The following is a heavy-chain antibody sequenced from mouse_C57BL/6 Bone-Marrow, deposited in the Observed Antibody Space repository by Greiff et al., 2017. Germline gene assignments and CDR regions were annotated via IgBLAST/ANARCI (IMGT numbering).Heavy chain of an antibody. CDR2: IYPRSGNT. J-gene: IGHJ3*01. Sequence: QVQLQESGAELARPGASVKLSCKASGYTFTSYGISWVKQRTGQGLEWIGEIYPRSGNTYYNEKFKGKATLTADKSSSTAYMELRSLTSEDSAVYFCARSGALWYPAWFAYWGQGTLVTVSA. D-gene: IGHD2-1*01. CDR3: ARSGALWYPAWFAY. V-gene: IGHV1-81*01. CDR1: GYTFTSYG.